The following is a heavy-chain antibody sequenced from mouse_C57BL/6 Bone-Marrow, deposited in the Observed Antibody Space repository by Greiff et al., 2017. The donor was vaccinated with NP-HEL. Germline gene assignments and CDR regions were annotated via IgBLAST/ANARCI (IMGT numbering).Heavy chain of an antibody. CDR1: GYTFTSYW. J-gene: IGHJ2*01. CDR2: IYPGNSDT. Sequence: VQLQQSGTVLARPGASVKMSCKTSGYTFTSYWMHWVKQRPGQGLEWIGAIYPGNSDTSYNQKFKGKAKLTAVTSASTAYMELSSLTNEDSAVYYGTRVITTVVASYYFDYWGQGTTLTVSS. CDR3: TRVITTVVASYYFDY. D-gene: IGHD1-1*01. V-gene: IGHV1-5*01.